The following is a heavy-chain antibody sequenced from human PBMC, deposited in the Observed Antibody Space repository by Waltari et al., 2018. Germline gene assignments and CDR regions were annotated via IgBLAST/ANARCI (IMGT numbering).Heavy chain of an antibody. Sequence: QVQLVESGGGVVQPGNSLRLSCTASGFTFRTHGIPWVRQAPGKGLEWVAIIWLDGNAQYYADSVKGRFTVSRDNSKNTLYLQMNSLTADDTAMYYCARVANVAYYYSAGFDYWGLGTLVTVSS. CDR2: IWLDGNAQ. J-gene: IGHJ4*02. CDR1: GFTFRTHG. V-gene: IGHV3-33*01. D-gene: IGHD3-22*01. CDR3: ARVANVAYYYSAGFDY.